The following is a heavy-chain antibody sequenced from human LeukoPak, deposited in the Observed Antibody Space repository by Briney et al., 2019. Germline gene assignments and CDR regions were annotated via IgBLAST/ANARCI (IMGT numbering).Heavy chain of an antibody. J-gene: IGHJ4*02. Sequence: GASVKVSCKASGGTFSSYAISWVRQAPGQGLEWMGRIIPILGIANYAQKFQGRVTITADKSTSTAYMELSSLRSEDTAVYYCARVGHSYDSSGYSSNWGQGTLVTVSS. CDR2: IIPILGIA. CDR3: ARVGHSYDSSGYSSN. CDR1: GGTFSSYA. D-gene: IGHD3-22*01. V-gene: IGHV1-69*04.